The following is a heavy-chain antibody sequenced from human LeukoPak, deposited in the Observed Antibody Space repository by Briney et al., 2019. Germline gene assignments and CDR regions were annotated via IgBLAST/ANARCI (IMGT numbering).Heavy chain of an antibody. CDR1: GGSISSYY. CDR2: IYTRGST. V-gene: IGHV4-4*07. CDR3: ASSGPYNWFDP. J-gene: IGHJ5*02. Sequence: PSETLSLTCTVSGGSISSYYWSWIRQPAGQGLEWIGRIYTRGSTNYNPSLKSRVTMSVDTSKNQFSLKLSSVTAADMAVYYCASSGPYNWFDPWGQGTLVTVSS.